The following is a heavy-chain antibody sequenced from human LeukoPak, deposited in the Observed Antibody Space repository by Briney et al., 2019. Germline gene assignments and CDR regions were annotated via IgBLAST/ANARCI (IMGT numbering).Heavy chain of an antibody. V-gene: IGHV5-51*01. Sequence: GGSLKISCKGSGYSFTNFWIGWVRQMPGKGLEWMGIIYPGDSDTRYSPSFQGQVTISADKSISTAYLQWSSLKASDTAMYYCAGLPDTAMVNWFDPWGQGTLVTVSS. D-gene: IGHD5-18*01. CDR3: AGLPDTAMVNWFDP. CDR2: IYPGDSDT. J-gene: IGHJ5*02. CDR1: GYSFTNFW.